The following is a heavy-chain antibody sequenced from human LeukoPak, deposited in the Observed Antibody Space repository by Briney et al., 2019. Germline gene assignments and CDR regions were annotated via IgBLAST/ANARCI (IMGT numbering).Heavy chain of an antibody. V-gene: IGHV3-21*01. CDR1: GFTFSSYS. J-gene: IGHJ5*02. Sequence: PGGSLRLSCAASGFTFSSYSMNWVRQAPGKGLEWVSSISSSSSYIYYADSVKGRFTISRDNAKNSLYLQMKSLRAEDTAVYYCARGKTSQNIVTRKTYNWFDHWGQGTLVTVSS. CDR3: ARGKTSQNIVTRKTYNWFDH. CDR2: ISSSSSYI. D-gene: IGHD2/OR15-2a*01.